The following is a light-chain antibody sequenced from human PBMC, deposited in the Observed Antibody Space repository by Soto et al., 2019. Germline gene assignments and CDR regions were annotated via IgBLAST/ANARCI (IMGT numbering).Light chain of an antibody. CDR1: QSVSSSY. J-gene: IGKJ2*01. Sequence: EIVLTQSPGTLSLSAGERATLSCRASQSVSSSYLAWYQQKPGQAPGLLIYGASSRATGIPDRFSGSGSGTDFTLTISRLEPEDFAVYYCQQYGRSPYTFGQGTKLEIK. CDR2: GAS. CDR3: QQYGRSPYT. V-gene: IGKV3-20*01.